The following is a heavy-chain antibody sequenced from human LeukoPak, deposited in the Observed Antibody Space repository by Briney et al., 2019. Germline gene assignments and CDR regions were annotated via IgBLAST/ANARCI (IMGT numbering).Heavy chain of an antibody. CDR1: GFTFSNAW. CDR3: TTDPLRYDILTGVDY. D-gene: IGHD3-9*01. J-gene: IGHJ4*02. V-gene: IGHV3-15*01. Sequence: GGSLRLSCAASGFTFSNAWMSWVRQAPGKGLEWVGRIKSKTDGGTTDYAAPVKGRFTIPRDDSKNTLYLQMNSLKTEDTAVYYCTTDPLRYDILTGVDYWGQGTLVTVSS. CDR2: IKSKTDGGTT.